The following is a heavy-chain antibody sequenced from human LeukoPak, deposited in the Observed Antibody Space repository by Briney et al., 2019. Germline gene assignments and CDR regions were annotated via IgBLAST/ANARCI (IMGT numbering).Heavy chain of an antibody. Sequence: PSETLSLTCTVSGGSISSGGYYWSWIRQHPGKGLEWIGYIYYSGSTYYNPSLKSRVTISVDTSKNQFSLKLSSVTAADTAVYYCARDPRSSTSYYYGMDVWGQGTTVTVSS. V-gene: IGHV4-31*03. CDR2: IYYSGST. J-gene: IGHJ6*02. CDR3: ARDPRSSTSYYYGMDV. CDR1: GGSISSGGYY. D-gene: IGHD2-2*01.